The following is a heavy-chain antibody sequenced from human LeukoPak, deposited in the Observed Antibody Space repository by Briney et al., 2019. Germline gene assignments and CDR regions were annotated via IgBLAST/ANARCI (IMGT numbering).Heavy chain of an antibody. CDR1: GFTFSSYG. CDR2: IRYDGSNK. V-gene: IGHV3-30*02. Sequence: GSLRLSCAASGFTFSSYGMHWVRQAPGKGLEWVAFIRYDGSNKYYADSVKGRFTISRDNSKNTLYLQMNSLRAEDTAVYYCAKDASGYYDSSGYYQYFDYWGQGTLVTVSS. D-gene: IGHD3-22*01. J-gene: IGHJ4*02. CDR3: AKDASGYYDSSGYYQYFDY.